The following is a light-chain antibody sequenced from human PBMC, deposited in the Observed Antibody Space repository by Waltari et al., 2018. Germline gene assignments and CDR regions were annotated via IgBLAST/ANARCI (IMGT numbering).Light chain of an antibody. CDR2: EVT. Sequence: QSALTQPASVSGSAGQSITISCTGTSDDVGSYNFVSWYQQNPGKAPRLRISEVTKRPPGGFSRLSGATSGITASLTISGLQTEDEADYYCCSYAGGATWVFGGGTKLTVL. CDR3: CSYAGGATWV. V-gene: IGLV2-23*02. J-gene: IGLJ3*02. CDR1: SDDVGSYNF.